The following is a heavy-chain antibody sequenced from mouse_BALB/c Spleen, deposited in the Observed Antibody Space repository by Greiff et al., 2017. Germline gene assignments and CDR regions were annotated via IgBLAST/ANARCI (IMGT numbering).Heavy chain of an antibody. CDR3: ARRPYDYDGYAMDY. J-gene: IGHJ4*01. CDR1: GYAFTNYL. D-gene: IGHD2-4*01. Sequence: QVQLQQSGAELVRPGTSVKVSCKASGYAFTNYLIEWVKQRPGQGLEWIGVINPGSGGTNYNEKFKSKATLTADKSSSTAYMQLSSLTSDDSAVYFCARRPYDYDGYAMDYWGQGTSVTVSS. CDR2: INPGSGGT. V-gene: IGHV1-54*01.